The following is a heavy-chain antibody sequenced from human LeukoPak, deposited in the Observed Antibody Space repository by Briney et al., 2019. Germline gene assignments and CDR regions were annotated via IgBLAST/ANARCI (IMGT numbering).Heavy chain of an antibody. J-gene: IGHJ4*02. V-gene: IGHV4-4*07. CDR1: GGSISSYY. Sequence: SETLSLTCTVSGGSISSYYWSWIRQPAGQGLEWIGRIYSSGSTNYNPSPKSRVTMSVDTAKNPFSLKLNSVTAADTAVYYCARGGGTIDYWGQGTLVTVSS. CDR2: IYSSGST. D-gene: IGHD1-26*01. CDR3: ARGGGTIDY.